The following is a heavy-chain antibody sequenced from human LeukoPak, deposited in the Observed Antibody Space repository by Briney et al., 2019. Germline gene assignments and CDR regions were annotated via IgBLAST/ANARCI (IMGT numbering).Heavy chain of an antibody. CDR3: ARDLNSSGWYVRNAFDI. D-gene: IGHD6-19*01. J-gene: IGHJ3*02. CDR1: GYTFTSYG. CDR2: ISAYNGNT. Sequence: GASVKVSCKASGYTFTSYGISWVRQAPGQGLEWMGWISAYNGNTNYAQKLQGRVTMTTDTSTSTAYMELRSLRSDDTAVYYCARDLNSSGWYVRNAFDIWGQGTMVTVSS. V-gene: IGHV1-18*01.